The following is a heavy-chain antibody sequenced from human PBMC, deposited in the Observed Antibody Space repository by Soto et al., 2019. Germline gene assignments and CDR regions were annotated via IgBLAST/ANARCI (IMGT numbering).Heavy chain of an antibody. CDR3: ARDQPYCSGGSCYNGMDV. CDR2: INPNSGGT. Sequence: ASVKVSCKASGYTFTGYYMHWVRQAPGQGLEWMGWINPNSGGTNYAQKFQGWVTMTRDTSISTFYMELSRLRSDDTAVYYCARDQPYCSGGSCYNGMDVWGQGTTVTVSS. J-gene: IGHJ6*02. CDR1: GYTFTGYY. V-gene: IGHV1-2*04. D-gene: IGHD2-15*01.